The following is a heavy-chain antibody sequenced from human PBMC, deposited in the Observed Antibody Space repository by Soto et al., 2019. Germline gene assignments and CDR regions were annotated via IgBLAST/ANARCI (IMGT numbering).Heavy chain of an antibody. CDR3: ARSGGLDRDFNY. CDR1: GGTFSSDS. CDR2: IIPMFDTP. V-gene: IGHV1-69*12. D-gene: IGHD2-15*01. J-gene: IGHJ4*02. Sequence: QVQLVQSGAEVKKPGSSVKVSCKASGGTFSSDSFSWVRQAPGQGLEWMGGIIPMFDTPIYAQKFQDRVTMTADESTSTAYMQLSRLRSGDTAVYYCARSGGLDRDFNYWGQGSLVTVSS.